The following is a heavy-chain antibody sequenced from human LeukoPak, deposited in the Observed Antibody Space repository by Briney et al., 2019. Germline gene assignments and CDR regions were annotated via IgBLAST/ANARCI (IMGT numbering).Heavy chain of an antibody. CDR2: INHSGST. D-gene: IGHD4-17*01. J-gene: IGHJ4*02. V-gene: IGHV4-34*01. Sequence: PSETLSLTCAVYGGSFSGYYWSWIRQPPGKGLEWIGEINHSGSTNYNPSLKSRVTISVDTSKNQFSLKLSSVTAADTAVYYCARDLYGDYELFDYWGQGTLVTVSS. CDR1: GGSFSGYY. CDR3: ARDLYGDYELFDY.